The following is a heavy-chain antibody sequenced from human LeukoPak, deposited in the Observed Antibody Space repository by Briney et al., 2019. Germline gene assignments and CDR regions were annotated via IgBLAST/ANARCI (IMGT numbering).Heavy chain of an antibody. V-gene: IGHV4-39*01. J-gene: IGHJ3*02. CDR2: IYYSGST. CDR1: GGSISSSSYY. Sequence: SETLSLTCTVSGGSISSSSYYWGWIRQPPGKGLEWIGSIYYSGSTYYNPSLKSRVTISVDTSKNQFSLKLSSVTAADTAVYYCATTSSSGHLNDAFDIWGQGTMVTVSS. D-gene: IGHD3-22*01. CDR3: ATTSSSGHLNDAFDI.